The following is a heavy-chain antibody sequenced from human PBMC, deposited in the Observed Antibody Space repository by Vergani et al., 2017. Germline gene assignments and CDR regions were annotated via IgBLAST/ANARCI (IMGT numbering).Heavy chain of an antibody. CDR2: NSSGGGDI. D-gene: IGHD3-10*01. J-gene: IGHJ1*01. V-gene: IGHV3-23*01. CDR3: TTAGGLYYLHGEYFQY. Sequence: EVQLLESGGGLVQPGGSRRLSCAGAGFTFDTYTMAYVRQAPGKGQDWVATNSSGGGDIFYADSVKGRFTISRDNSKNTLFLQMNSLKDEDTAVYYCTTAGGLYYLHGEYFQYWDRGTVVAVS. CDR1: GFTFDTYT.